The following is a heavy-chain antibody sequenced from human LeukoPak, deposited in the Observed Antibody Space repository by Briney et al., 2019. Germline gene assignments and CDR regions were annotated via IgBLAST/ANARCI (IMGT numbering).Heavy chain of an antibody. D-gene: IGHD3-22*01. CDR2: ISSSSSYI. J-gene: IGHJ1*01. V-gene: IGHV3-21*01. CDR1: GFTFSSYS. CDR3: AKHESGSHYYDSSGPFQH. Sequence: MAGGSLRLSCAASGFTFSSYSMNWVRQAPGNGLEWVSSISSSSSYIYYADSVKGRFTISRDNAKNALYLQMNSLRAEDTAVYYCAKHESGSHYYDSSGPFQHWGQGTLVTVSS.